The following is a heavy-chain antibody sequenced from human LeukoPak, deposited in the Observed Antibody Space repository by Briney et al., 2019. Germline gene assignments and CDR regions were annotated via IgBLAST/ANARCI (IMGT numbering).Heavy chain of an antibody. D-gene: IGHD3-16*01. J-gene: IGHJ6*03. CDR2: IYHSGNI. Sequence: PSETLSLTCAVSGGSISSSNWWSWVRQPPGKGLEWIGEIYHSGNINSNPSLTSRVTISLDESKNQFSLKVTSVTAADTAVYYCAGGHRHFYSYYFMDVWGKGTTVTVSS. CDR1: GGSISSSNW. CDR3: AGGHRHFYSYYFMDV. V-gene: IGHV4-4*02.